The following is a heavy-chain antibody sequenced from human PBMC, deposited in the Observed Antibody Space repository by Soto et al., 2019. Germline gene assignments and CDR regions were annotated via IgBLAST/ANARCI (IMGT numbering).Heavy chain of an antibody. Sequence: ASVKVSCKASGGSFSNFGISWVRQAPGQGLEWMGGVVPVFGRPNYAQRFRGRLTITADESTSTGYMGLISLRSDDTAVYYCAREGSGYNFWGQGXQVTVYS. CDR1: GGSFSNFG. V-gene: IGHV1-69*13. J-gene: IGHJ4*02. D-gene: IGHD5-12*01. CDR2: VVPVFGRP. CDR3: AREGSGYNF.